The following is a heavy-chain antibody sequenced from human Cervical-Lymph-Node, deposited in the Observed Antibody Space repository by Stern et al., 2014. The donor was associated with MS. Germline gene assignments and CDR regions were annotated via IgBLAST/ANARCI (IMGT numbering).Heavy chain of an antibody. Sequence: MQLGQSGAGGKKPGESLKISCKLSGYSFTIYYIPWVRPMPWKGLEWMGVIYPYDSDTTYSPSFQGQVTISADNSITTAYLQWSSLRASDTAMYYCARHVQGFDYWGQGTLVTVSS. V-gene: IGHV5-51*01. J-gene: IGHJ4*02. CDR2: IYPYDSDT. CDR3: ARHVQGFDY. CDR1: GYSFTIYY.